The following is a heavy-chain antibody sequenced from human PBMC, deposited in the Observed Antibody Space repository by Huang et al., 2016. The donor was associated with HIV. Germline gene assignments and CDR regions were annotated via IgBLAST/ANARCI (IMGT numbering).Heavy chain of an antibody. CDR3: ERGSRQGKYYYGSGTAY. J-gene: IGHJ4*02. CDR1: GFTFSSYW. CDR2: IKSDGSST. D-gene: IGHD3-10*01. V-gene: IGHV3-74*01. Sequence: EVQLVESGGGLVQPGGSLRLSCAASGFTFSSYWMHWVRQVPGKVLVWVSRIKSDGSSTSYADSVKGRFTSSRDNDKNTLYLQMNRLRAEDTAVYYCERGSRQGKYYYGSGTAYWGQGTLVTVSS.